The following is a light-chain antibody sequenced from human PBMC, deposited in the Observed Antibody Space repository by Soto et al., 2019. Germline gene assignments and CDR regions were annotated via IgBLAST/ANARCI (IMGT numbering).Light chain of an antibody. J-gene: IGKJ1*01. CDR1: QSVSNN. Sequence: ILMTQSPATLSVSPGERATLSCRASQSVSNNLAWYQQKPGQAPRLLIYDASTRATGIPARFSGSGSGTEFTLTISGRQSADFAVFYCQQYNIWPPWTFGEGTKVEVK. CDR3: QQYNIWPPWT. CDR2: DAS. V-gene: IGKV3-15*01.